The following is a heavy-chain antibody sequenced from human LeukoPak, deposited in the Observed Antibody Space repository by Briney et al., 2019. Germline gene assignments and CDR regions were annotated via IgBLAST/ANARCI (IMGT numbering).Heavy chain of an antibody. Sequence: GGSLRLSCAASGFTFNSYAMHWVRQAPGKGLEWVAIISYDGSDKYYADSVKGRLTISRDNSKSTLYLQMISLRTEDTAVYYCARADGSVAGPPSGHWGQGTLVTVSS. D-gene: IGHD6-19*01. V-gene: IGHV3-30-3*01. CDR2: ISYDGSDK. CDR3: ARADGSVAGPPSGH. J-gene: IGHJ4*02. CDR1: GFTFNSYA.